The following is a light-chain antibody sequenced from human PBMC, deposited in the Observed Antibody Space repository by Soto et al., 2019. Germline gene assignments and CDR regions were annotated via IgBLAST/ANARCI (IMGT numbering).Light chain of an antibody. Sequence: DIVMTKTPDSLTVSLGERATIDCKSSQSILYSSTNNNYLAWYQQKPGQPPKLLIYWASIRESGVPDRFSGSASGTDFTLTISSLQAEDVAVYYCQQYYTNTPTFGGGTKVEIK. J-gene: IGKJ4*01. CDR2: WAS. CDR1: QSILYSSTNNNY. V-gene: IGKV4-1*01. CDR3: QQYYTNTPT.